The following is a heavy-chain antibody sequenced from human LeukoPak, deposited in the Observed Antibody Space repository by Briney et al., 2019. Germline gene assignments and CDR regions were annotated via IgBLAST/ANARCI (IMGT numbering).Heavy chain of an antibody. J-gene: IGHJ6*03. Sequence: GASVKVSCKASGYTFTSYYMHWVRQAPGQGLEWMGIINPSGGSTSYAQKFQGRVTITADKSTSTAYMELSSLRSEDTAVYYCARGYCSSTSCYSAGDYYYMDVWGKGTTVTVSS. V-gene: IGHV1-46*01. CDR1: GYTFTSYY. CDR2: INPSGGST. CDR3: ARGYCSSTSCYSAGDYYYMDV. D-gene: IGHD2-2*01.